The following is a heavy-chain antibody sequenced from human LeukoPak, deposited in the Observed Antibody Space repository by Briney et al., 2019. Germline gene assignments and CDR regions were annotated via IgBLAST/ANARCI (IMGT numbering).Heavy chain of an antibody. J-gene: IGHJ4*02. CDR3: ARDFNGYVDN. Sequence: ASVKVSCKASGYTFTSYYMHWVRQAPGQGLEWMGTISPSGGSTSSAQKFQGRVSMTRDTSTSTVYMELSSLRPEDTAVYYCARDFNGYVDNWGQGTLVTVSS. D-gene: IGHD5-24*01. CDR2: ISPSGGST. V-gene: IGHV1-46*01. CDR1: GYTFTSYY.